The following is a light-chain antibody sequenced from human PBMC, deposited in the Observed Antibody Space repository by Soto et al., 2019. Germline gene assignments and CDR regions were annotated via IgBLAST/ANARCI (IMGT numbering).Light chain of an antibody. CDR3: QQYIDWPPRYT. CDR2: GAS. V-gene: IGKV3-15*01. Sequence: EVEMTQSPVTLSVSPGEGATLSCRASQSVNSNLAWYQQRPGQAPRLLIYGASTRATGIPARFSGSGSGTEFTLTISSLQSEDLAIYYCQQYIDWPPRYTFGQGTKLEIK. CDR1: QSVNSN. J-gene: IGKJ2*01.